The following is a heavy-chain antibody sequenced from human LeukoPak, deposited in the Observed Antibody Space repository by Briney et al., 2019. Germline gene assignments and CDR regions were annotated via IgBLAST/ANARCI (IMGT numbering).Heavy chain of an antibody. CDR2: ISVSSSST. CDR1: GYTFSDYG. CDR3: ARDVSRGYMDN. J-gene: IGHJ4*02. V-gene: IGHV1-18*01. Sequence: ASVTLSCKASGYTFSDYGVTWVRQAPGQGLEWMGWISVSSSSTTYAQNFQGRVTLTTDTSTDIAYMELRSLSSGDTAVYYCARDVSRGYMDNWGQGTLVTVSS.